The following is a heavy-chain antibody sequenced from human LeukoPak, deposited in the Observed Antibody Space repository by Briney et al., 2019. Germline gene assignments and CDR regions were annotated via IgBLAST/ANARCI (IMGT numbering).Heavy chain of an antibody. CDR3: ARGGYYDFWLNGFDP. D-gene: IGHD3-3*01. CDR1: GGTFSSYA. J-gene: IGHJ5*02. Sequence: SVKVSCKASGGTFSSYAISWVRQAPGQGLEWMGGIIPIFGTANYAQKFQGRVTITTDESTSTAYMELSSLRSEDTAVYYCARGGYYDFWLNGFDPWGQGTLVTVSS. V-gene: IGHV1-69*05. CDR2: IIPIFGTA.